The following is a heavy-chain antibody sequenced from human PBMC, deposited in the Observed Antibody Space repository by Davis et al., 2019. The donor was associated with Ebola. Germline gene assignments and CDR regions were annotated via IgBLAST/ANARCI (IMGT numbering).Heavy chain of an antibody. D-gene: IGHD2/OR15-2a*01. CDR1: GFTFGDYA. CDR3: TRVIGGMDV. Sequence: PGGSLRLSCTASGFTFGDYAMSWVRQAPGKGLEWVGFIRSKAYGGTTEYAASVKGRFTISRDDSKSIAYLQMNSLKTEDTAVYYCTRVIGGMDVWGQGTTVTVSS. J-gene: IGHJ6*02. CDR2: IRSKAYGGTT. V-gene: IGHV3-49*04.